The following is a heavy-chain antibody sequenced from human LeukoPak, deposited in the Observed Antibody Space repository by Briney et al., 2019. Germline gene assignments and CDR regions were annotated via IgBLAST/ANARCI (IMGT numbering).Heavy chain of an antibody. CDR3: ARGPLMSAGGGVDP. CDR2: DSIRGGT. CDR1: GVSISNYF. Sequence: SETLSLTCSVSGVSISNYFWSWIRQSAGKGLEWIGRDSIRGGTNYNPSLASRASMSIDTSKSQFSLKLTSVTAADTAVYYCARGPLMSAGGGVDPWGQGTLFIVSS. V-gene: IGHV4-4*07. D-gene: IGHD6-13*01. J-gene: IGHJ5*02.